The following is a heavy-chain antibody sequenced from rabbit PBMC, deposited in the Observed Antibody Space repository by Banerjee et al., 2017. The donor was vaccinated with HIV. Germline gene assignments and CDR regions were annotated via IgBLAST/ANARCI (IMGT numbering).Heavy chain of an antibody. CDR2: IYAGSSGST. J-gene: IGHJ4*01. V-gene: IGHV1S45*01. CDR1: GFSFSSSYW. Sequence: LEESGGGLVQPEGSLTLTCTASGFSFSSSYWICWVRQAPGKGLEWIACIYAGSSGSTYYASWAKGRFTISKTSSTTVTLQMTSLTAADTATYFCARDLAGVIGWNFNLWGPGTLVTVS. D-gene: IGHD4-1*01. CDR3: ARDLAGVIGWNFNL.